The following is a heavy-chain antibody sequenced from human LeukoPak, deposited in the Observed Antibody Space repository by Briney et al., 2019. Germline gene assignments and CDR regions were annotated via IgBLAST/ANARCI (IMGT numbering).Heavy chain of an antibody. D-gene: IGHD2-2*01. CDR2: ITSGSTYT. V-gene: IGHV3-11*05. Sequence: GGSLRLSCAASGFTFSNYYMSWIRQAPGKGLECVSYITSGSTYTNYADSVKGRFTISRDNSKNSLYLQMNSLSAEDTAVYYCARVKGTYCTSTTCQPAFDIWGQGTMVTVSS. CDR3: ARVKGTYCTSTTCQPAFDI. CDR1: GFTFSNYY. J-gene: IGHJ3*02.